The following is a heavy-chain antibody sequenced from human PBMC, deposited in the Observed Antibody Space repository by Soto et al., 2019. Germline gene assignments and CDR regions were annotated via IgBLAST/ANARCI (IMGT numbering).Heavy chain of an antibody. CDR1: GGSISSSNW. Sequence: PSETLSLTCAVSGGSISSSNWWSRVRQPPGKGLEWIGEIYHSGSTNYNPSLKSLVTISVDKSKNQFSLKLSSVTAADTAVYYCARGAIGVLDISYGGHLPRTLYYFDYWGQGTLVTVSS. D-gene: IGHD2-2*03. J-gene: IGHJ4*02. V-gene: IGHV4-4*02. CDR2: IYHSGST. CDR3: ARGAIGVLDISYGGHLPRTLYYFDY.